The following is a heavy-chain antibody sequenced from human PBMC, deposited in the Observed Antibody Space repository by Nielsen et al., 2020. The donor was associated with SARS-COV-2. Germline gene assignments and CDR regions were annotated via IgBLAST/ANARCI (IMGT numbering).Heavy chain of an antibody. CDR2: INWKGGST. CDR1: GFTFSSYG. CDR3: SRAPLKYSSSWYQDY. Sequence: GESLKISCAASGFTFSSYGMSWVRQAPGKGLEWVSGINWKGGSTGYAESVKGRFTISRDNAKNSLYLQMNSLIDEDTAVYYCSRAPLKYSSSWYQDYWGQGTLVTVSS. V-gene: IGHV3-20*04. J-gene: IGHJ4*02. D-gene: IGHD6-13*01.